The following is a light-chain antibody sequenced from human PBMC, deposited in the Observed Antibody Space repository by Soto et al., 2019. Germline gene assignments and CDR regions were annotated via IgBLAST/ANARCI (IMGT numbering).Light chain of an antibody. Sequence: QSVRTQPPSASRSPGQSVTISCTGTSSDVGAYNYVSWYQQHAGKAPKLVIYEVTKRPSGVPDRFSGSKSANTASLTVSGLQAEDETDYYCSSFASSNTWVFGGGTKLTVL. CDR1: SSDVGAYNY. CDR3: SSFASSNTWV. J-gene: IGLJ3*02. CDR2: EVT. V-gene: IGLV2-8*02.